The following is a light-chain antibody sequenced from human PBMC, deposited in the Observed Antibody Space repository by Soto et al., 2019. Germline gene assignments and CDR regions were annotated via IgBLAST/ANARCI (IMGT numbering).Light chain of an antibody. CDR1: QSMSTNY. J-gene: IGKJ4*01. CDR2: GAS. Sequence: EIVLAQSPDTLSLSPGERATLSCRTSQSMSTNYLAWYQQKSGQPPRLLIYGASIRATGIPDRFSGSGSGTDFTLTISRLEPEDCVVYSCHQYASSPRTFGGGDKVELK. CDR3: HQYASSPRT. V-gene: IGKV3-20*01.